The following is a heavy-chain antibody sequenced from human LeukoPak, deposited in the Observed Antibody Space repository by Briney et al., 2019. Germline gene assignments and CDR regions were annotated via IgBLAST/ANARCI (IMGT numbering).Heavy chain of an antibody. CDR1: GYTFTNYY. CDR3: ARSEFSRAIYFDP. CDR2: IDPSGGST. D-gene: IGHD6-6*01. J-gene: IGHJ5*02. V-gene: IGHV1-46*01. Sequence: GSVKVSCKASGYTFTNYYMHWVRQAPGRGLEWMGIIDPSGGSTTYAQNFQGRVTMTRDTSTSTVYMNLTSPRSEDTAVYCCARSEFSRAIYFDPWGQGTLVTVSS.